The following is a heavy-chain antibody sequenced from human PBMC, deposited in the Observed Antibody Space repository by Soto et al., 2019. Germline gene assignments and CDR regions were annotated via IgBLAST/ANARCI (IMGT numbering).Heavy chain of an antibody. CDR3: ARNPSPIAVADY. Sequence: SETLSLTCAVYGGSFSGYYWSWIRQPPGKGLEWIGQINHSGSTNYNPSLKSRVTISVDTSKNQFSLKLSSVTAADTAVYYCARNPSPIAVADYWGQGTLVTVSS. V-gene: IGHV4-34*01. D-gene: IGHD6-19*01. CDR2: INHSGST. CDR1: GGSFSGYY. J-gene: IGHJ4*02.